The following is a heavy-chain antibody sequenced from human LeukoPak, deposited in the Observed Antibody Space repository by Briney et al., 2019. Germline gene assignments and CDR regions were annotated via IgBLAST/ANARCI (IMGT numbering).Heavy chain of an antibody. J-gene: IGHJ4*02. D-gene: IGHD1-1*01. V-gene: IGHV3-73*01. CDR1: GFTFSGSA. Sequence: GGSLKLSCAASGFTFSGSAMPWVRQASGKGLEWVGRIRSKANSYATAYAASVKGRFTISRDDSKNTAYLQMNSLKTEDTAVYYCTRLCNWNDDGVDYWGQGTLVTVSS. CDR2: IRSKANSYAT. CDR3: TRLCNWNDDGVDY.